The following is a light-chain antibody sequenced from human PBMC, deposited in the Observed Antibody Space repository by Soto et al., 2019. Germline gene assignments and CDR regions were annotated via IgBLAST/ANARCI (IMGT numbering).Light chain of an antibody. Sequence: DIQMTQSPSALSASLGDRVTITCRASQDISSWLAWYQQKPGKAPNLLIYAASSLQSGVPPRFSGSGSGTDFTLTISSLQPEDFATYYCQQANSFPYTFGQGTKVDIK. CDR2: AAS. CDR3: QQANSFPYT. V-gene: IGKV1-12*01. CDR1: QDISSW. J-gene: IGKJ2*01.